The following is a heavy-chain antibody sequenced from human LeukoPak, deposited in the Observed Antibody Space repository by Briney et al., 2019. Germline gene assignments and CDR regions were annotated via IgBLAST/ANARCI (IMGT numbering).Heavy chain of an antibody. CDR2: IDAGNGRT. D-gene: IGHD3-10*01. Sequence: ASVKVSCKASQYSFIDYAIHWVRQAPGQRLEWMGWIDAGNGRTKYSQSFQGRLTIIRDTSATTAYMELSGLTSEDTATYYCARGRRTDVARGSYYFDYWGQGTLVSVST. CDR3: ARGRRTDVARGSYYFDY. CDR1: QYSFIDYA. V-gene: IGHV1-3*01. J-gene: IGHJ4*02.